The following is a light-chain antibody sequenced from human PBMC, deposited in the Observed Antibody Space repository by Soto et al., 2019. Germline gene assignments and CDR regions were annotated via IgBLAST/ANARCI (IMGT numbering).Light chain of an antibody. J-gene: IGLJ3*02. CDR2: EGS. CDR3: CSYAGSKTLV. CDR1: SSDIGSYNL. V-gene: IGLV2-23*01. Sequence: QSALTQPASVSGSPGQSITISCTGTSSDIGSYNLVSWYQQYPGKAPKFMIYEGSKRPSGVSNRFSGSKSGNTAALTIPGLQAEDEADYYCCSYAGSKTLVFGGGTKLTVL.